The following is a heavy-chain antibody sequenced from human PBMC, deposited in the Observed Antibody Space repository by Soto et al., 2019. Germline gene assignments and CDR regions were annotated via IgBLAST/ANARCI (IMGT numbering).Heavy chain of an antibody. CDR2: ISAYNGNT. D-gene: IGHD6-19*01. V-gene: IGHV1-18*01. CDR1: GYTFTSYG. CDR3: ARTITIAVVPRYFDY. J-gene: IGHJ4*02. Sequence: ASVKVSCKASGYTFTSYGISWVRQAPGQGLEWMGWISAYNGNTNYAQKLQGRVTMTTDTSTSTAYMELRSPRSDDTAVYYCARTITIAVVPRYFDYWGQGTLVTVSS.